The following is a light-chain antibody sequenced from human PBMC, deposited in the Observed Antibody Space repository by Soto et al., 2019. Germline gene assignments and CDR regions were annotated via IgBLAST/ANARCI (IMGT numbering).Light chain of an antibody. V-gene: IGLV1-47*02. J-gene: IGLJ1*01. CDR3: VAWDDSLSGLV. Sequence: QSVLTQPPSASGTPGQRVTISCSGRSANIGTNFVCCYQQLPGTAPKLLIYSNNQRPSGVPDRFSGSKSGTSASLAISGLRSEDEANYYCVAWDDSLSGLVFGTGTKVTVL. CDR1: SANIGTNF. CDR2: SNN.